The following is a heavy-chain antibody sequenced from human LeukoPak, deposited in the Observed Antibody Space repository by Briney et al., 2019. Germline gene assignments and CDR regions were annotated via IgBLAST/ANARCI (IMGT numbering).Heavy chain of an antibody. V-gene: IGHV1-24*01. D-gene: IGHD2-2*01. Sequence: ASVKVSCKVSGYTLTESSMHWVRQAPGKGLEWMGGFDPEDGETIYAQKFQGRVTMTEDTSTDTAYMELSSLRSEDTAVYYCATSYCSSTSCLKGGGYWGQGTLVTVSS. J-gene: IGHJ4*02. CDR2: FDPEDGET. CDR3: ATSYCSSTSCLKGGGY. CDR1: GYTLTESS.